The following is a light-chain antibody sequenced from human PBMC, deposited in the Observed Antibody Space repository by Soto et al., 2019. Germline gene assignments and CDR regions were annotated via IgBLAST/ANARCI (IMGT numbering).Light chain of an antibody. CDR2: KVS. CDR3: MQGTHWPIT. CDR1: QSLVHSDGIAY. Sequence: DVGITQTQLSLPVTLGQPASISCRSNQSLVHSDGIAYFSWFQQRPGRSPRRLIYKVSNRDSGVPARFSGSGSGTDFALKISRVEAEDVGVYYCMQGTHWPITFGQGTRL. J-gene: IGKJ5*01. V-gene: IGKV2-30*02.